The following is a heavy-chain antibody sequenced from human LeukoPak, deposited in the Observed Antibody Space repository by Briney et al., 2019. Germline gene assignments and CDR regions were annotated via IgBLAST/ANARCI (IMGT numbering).Heavy chain of an antibody. D-gene: IGHD3-10*01. V-gene: IGHV4-4*07. CDR1: GGSISSYY. J-gene: IGHJ5*02. CDR2: MYSSGS. Sequence: SETLSLTCTVSGGSISSYYLSWIRQTAGKGLEWIGRMYSSGSNYNPSLKSRVTMSIDTSTNQLSLKLSSVTAADTAVYYCARDSGTKGEVKFDPWGQGTLVTVSS. CDR3: ARDSGTKGEVKFDP.